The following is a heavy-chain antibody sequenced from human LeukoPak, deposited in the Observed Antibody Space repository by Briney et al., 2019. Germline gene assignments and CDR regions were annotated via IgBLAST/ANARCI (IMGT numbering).Heavy chain of an antibody. CDR2: IYPGEYDT. D-gene: IGHD2-15*01. J-gene: IGHJ3*02. Sequence: GESLKISWKGSGYSFTSYWIGWVRQMPGKGLDWMGIIYPGEYDTRYSPSFQGQVTISADKSLSTAYLQWSSPKASDTAMYYCARHWFGGYCSSGSCPYAFDIWGQGTMVTVSS. V-gene: IGHV5-51*01. CDR1: GYSFTSYW. CDR3: ARHWFGGYCSSGSCPYAFDI.